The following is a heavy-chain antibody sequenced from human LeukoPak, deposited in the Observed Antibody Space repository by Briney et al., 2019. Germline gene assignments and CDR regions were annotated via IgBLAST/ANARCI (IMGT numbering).Heavy chain of an antibody. V-gene: IGHV1-69*13. CDR3: ARDSGGWDDFSRDYYYGMDV. CDR1: GGTFSSYA. J-gene: IGHJ6*02. Sequence: SVTVSCTASGGTFSSYAISWVRQAPGQGLEWMGGIIPIFGTANYAQKFQGRVTITADESTSTAYMELSSLRSEDTAVYYCARDSGGWDDFSRDYYYGMDVWGQGTTVTVSS. D-gene: IGHD3-10*01. CDR2: IIPIFGTA.